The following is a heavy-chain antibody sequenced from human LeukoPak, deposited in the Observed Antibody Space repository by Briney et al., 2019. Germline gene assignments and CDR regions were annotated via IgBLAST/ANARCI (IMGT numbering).Heavy chain of an antibody. CDR1: GGSFSGYY. CDR3: ARDKSLWGAFDI. V-gene: IGHV4-59*01. J-gene: IGHJ3*02. D-gene: IGHD3-10*01. Sequence: SETLSLTCAVYGGSFSGYYWSWIRQPPGKGLEWIGYIYYTGSTNYNPSLKSRVTISVDTSKNQFSLKLSSVTAADTAVYYCARDKSLWGAFDIWGQGTMVTVSS. CDR2: IYYTGST.